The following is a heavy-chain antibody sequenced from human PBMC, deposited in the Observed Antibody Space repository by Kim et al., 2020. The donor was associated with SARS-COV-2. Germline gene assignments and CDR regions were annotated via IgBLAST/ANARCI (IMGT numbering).Heavy chain of an antibody. CDR3: ARDPGHAVAGKPFDN. Sequence: GGSLRLSCAASGFTFSSYSMNWVRQAPGKGLEWVSSISSSSSYIYYADSVKGRFTISRDNAKNSLYLQMNSLIAEDTAVYYCARDPGHAVAGKPFDNWGQGTLVTVSP. V-gene: IGHV3-21*01. J-gene: IGHJ4*02. CDR2: ISSSSSYI. D-gene: IGHD6-19*01. CDR1: GFTFSSYS.